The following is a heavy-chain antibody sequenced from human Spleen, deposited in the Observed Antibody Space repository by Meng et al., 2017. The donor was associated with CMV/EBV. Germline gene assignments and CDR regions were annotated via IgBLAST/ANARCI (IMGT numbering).Heavy chain of an antibody. CDR1: GGSISSGGYY. Sequence: LTCTVSGGSISSGGYYGGWSRQHPGKGLEWIGYLYYSGGTYYKPSLKSRVTISEDTSKNHFSLNLSSVTAADTAVDYCARKSENFDYWGQGTLVTVSS. CDR3: ARKSENFDY. J-gene: IGHJ4*02. V-gene: IGHV4-31*03. CDR2: LYYSGGT. D-gene: IGHD2/OR15-2a*01.